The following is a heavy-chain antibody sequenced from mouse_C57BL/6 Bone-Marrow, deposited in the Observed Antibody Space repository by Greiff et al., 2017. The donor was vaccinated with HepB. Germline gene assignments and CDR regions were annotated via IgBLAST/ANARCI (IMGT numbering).Heavy chain of an antibody. D-gene: IGHD1-1*01. CDR3: AKKHYGSSYAMDY. CDR2: IWRGGST. J-gene: IGHJ4*01. V-gene: IGHV2-5*01. Sequence: VKLKESGPGLVQPSQSLSITCTVSGFSLTSYGVHWVRQSPGKGLEWLGVIWRGGSTDYNAAFMSRLSITKDNSKSQVFFKMNSLQADDTAIYYCAKKHYGSSYAMDYWGQGTSVTVSS. CDR1: GFSLTSYG.